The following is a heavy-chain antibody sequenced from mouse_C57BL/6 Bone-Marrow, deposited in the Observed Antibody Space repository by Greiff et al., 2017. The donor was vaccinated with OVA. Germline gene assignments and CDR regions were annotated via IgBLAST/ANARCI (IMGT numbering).Heavy chain of an antibody. CDR2: INYDGSST. CDR3: ARRGDGYDRGYYFDY. J-gene: IGHJ2*01. D-gene: IGHD2-2*01. CDR1: GFTFSDYY. Sequence: EVQLVESEGGLVQPGSSMKLSCTASGFTFSDYYMAWVRQVPEKGLEWVANINYDGSSTYYLDSLKSRFIISRDNAKIILYLQMSSLKSEDTATYYCARRGDGYDRGYYFDYWGQGTTLTVSS. V-gene: IGHV5-16*01.